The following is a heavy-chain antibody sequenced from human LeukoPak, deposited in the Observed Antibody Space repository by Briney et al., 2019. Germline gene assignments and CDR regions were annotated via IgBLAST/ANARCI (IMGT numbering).Heavy chain of an antibody. Sequence: PSQTLSLTCTVSGGSISGHYWTWIRQPPGKGLEWIGQIHYSGRPDYNPSLKSRVTISVDTSKNQLSLKVTSVTGADTAVYYCARFGVDYDMDVWGQGTTVTVSS. CDR2: IHYSGRP. V-gene: IGHV4-59*11. D-gene: IGHD3-16*01. J-gene: IGHJ6*02. CDR3: ARFGVDYDMDV. CDR1: GGSISGHY.